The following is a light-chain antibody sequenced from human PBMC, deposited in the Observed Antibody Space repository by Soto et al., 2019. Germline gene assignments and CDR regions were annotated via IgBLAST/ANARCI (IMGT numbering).Light chain of an antibody. V-gene: IGLV2-14*01. CDR1: SSDIGAYNY. CDR2: GVS. Sequence: QSVLTQPASVSGSPGQSITISCTGTSSDIGAYNYVSWYQHHPGKAPKLMISGVSNRPSGVSFRFSGSKSGNTASLTISGLQAEDEADYYCSSYTSTNIPVFGGGTKLTVL. CDR3: SSYTSTNIPV. J-gene: IGLJ2*01.